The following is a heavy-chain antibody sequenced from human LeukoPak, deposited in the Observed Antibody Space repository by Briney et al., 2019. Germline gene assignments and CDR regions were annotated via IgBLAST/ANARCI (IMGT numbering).Heavy chain of an antibody. CDR3: ARAGDFTISSGFLIDY. CDR2: IYTSGST. Sequence: PSETLSLTCTVSGGSISSYYWSWIRQPAGKGLEWIGRIYTSGSTNYNPSLKSRVTISVDTSKDQFSLKLSSVAAADTAVYYCARAGDFTISSGFLIDYWGQGTLVTVSS. D-gene: IGHD3-22*01. CDR1: GGSISSYY. V-gene: IGHV4-4*07. J-gene: IGHJ4*02.